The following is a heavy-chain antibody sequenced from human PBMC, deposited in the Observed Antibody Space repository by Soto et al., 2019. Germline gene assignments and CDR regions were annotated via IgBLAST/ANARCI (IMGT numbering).Heavy chain of an antibody. Sequence: PGGSLRLSCAASGFTFSSYAMGWVRQAPGKGLEWVSAISGSGGSTYYADSVKGRFTISRDNSKNTLYLQMNSLRAEDTAVYYCAKDQDYYDEGFDSWGQGTLVTVSS. D-gene: IGHD3-22*01. J-gene: IGHJ4*02. CDR1: GFTFSSYA. CDR2: ISGSGGST. CDR3: AKDQDYYDEGFDS. V-gene: IGHV3-23*01.